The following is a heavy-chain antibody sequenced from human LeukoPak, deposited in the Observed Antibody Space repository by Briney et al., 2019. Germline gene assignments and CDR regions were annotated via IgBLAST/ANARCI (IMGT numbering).Heavy chain of an antibody. CDR3: ARVGCSGGRCPGYGMDV. CDR2: ISSSSTYI. Sequence: GGSLRLSCAASGFTFSSYSMNWVRQAPGKALEWVSSISSSSTYIYYADSVKGRFTISRDNAKNSLYLQMNSLRVEDTAVYYCARVGCSGGRCPGYGMDVWGQGTTVTVSS. D-gene: IGHD2-15*01. J-gene: IGHJ6*02. CDR1: GFTFSSYS. V-gene: IGHV3-21*01.